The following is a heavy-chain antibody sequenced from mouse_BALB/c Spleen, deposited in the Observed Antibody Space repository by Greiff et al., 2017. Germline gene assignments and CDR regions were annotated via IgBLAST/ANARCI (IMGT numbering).Heavy chain of an antibody. D-gene: IGHD2-14*01. Sequence: QVQLKQSGPGLVAPSQSLSITCTVSGFSLTSYDISWIRQPPGKGLEWLGVIWTGGGTNYNSAFMSRLSISKDNSKSQVFLKMNSLQTDDTAIYYCVRDREKKYRSPWFAYWGQGTLVTVSA. J-gene: IGHJ3*01. CDR1: GFSLTSYD. CDR2: IWTGGGT. V-gene: IGHV2-9-2*01. CDR3: VRDREKKYRSPWFAY.